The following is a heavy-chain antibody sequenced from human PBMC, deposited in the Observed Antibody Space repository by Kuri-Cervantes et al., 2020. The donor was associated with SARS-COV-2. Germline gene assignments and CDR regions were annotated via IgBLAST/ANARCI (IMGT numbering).Heavy chain of an antibody. CDR1: GGSISSGGYS. D-gene: IGHD3-22*01. J-gene: IGHJ4*02. Sequence: SETLSLTCDVSGGSISSGGYSWSWIRQPPGKGLEWIGYIYHSGSTYYNPSLNSRVTISVDRSKNQFSLKLSSVTAADTDVYYCIRDWNYGSSGYFDYWGQGTLVTVSS. CDR2: IYHSGST. V-gene: IGHV4-30-2*01. CDR3: IRDWNYGSSGYFDY.